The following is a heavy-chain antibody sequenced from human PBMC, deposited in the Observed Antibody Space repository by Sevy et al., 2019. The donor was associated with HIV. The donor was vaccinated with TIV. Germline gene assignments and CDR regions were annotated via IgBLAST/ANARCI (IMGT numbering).Heavy chain of an antibody. CDR1: GFSFDSYG. D-gene: IGHD3-22*01. CDR3: GKGGGGHYDPDEIGYYFYYYNMDV. J-gene: IGHJ6*03. Sequence: GGSLRLSCAVSGFSFDSYGMTWVRQAPGKGLEWVSGISGSGTRTYYADSVKGRFIISRDNSKNTLYLQMNSLRSEDTALVCWGKGGGGHYDPDEIGYYFYYYNMDVWGKGTTVTVSS. V-gene: IGHV3-23*01. CDR2: ISGSGTRT.